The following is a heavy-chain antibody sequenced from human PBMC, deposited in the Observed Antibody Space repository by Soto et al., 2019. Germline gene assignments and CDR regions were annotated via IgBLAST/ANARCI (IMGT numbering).Heavy chain of an antibody. J-gene: IGHJ3*02. V-gene: IGHV1-69*02. CDR2: IIPILGIA. CDR1: GGTFSSYT. Sequence: VASVKVSCKASGGTFSSYTSSWVLQAPGQGLDWMGRIIPILGIANYAQKFQGRVTITADKSTSTAYMELSSLRSEDTAVYYCARSPGYCSSTSCYGNAFDIWGQGTMVTVSS. D-gene: IGHD2-2*01. CDR3: ARSPGYCSSTSCYGNAFDI.